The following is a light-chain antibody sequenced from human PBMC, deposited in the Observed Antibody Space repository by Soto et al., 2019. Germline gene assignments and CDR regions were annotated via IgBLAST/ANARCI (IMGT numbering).Light chain of an antibody. CDR1: QSVSVNS. CDR3: QQYGGSPFA. CDR2: APS. Sequence: EIVLTQSPGTLSLSPGERATLSCRASQSVSVNSLAWYQQKGGQAPRLLIYAPSTRATGDRARFSRTGSGTDFARTIGRLEIDDFEVEYCQQYGGSPFAFGPRTKVYIK. J-gene: IGKJ3*01. V-gene: IGKV3-20*01.